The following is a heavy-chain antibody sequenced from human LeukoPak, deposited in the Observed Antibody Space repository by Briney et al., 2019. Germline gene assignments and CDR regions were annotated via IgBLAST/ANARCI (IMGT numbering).Heavy chain of an antibody. D-gene: IGHD1-26*01. V-gene: IGHV1-2*02. CDR3: ARERIVGSTSFDY. Sequence: ASVKVSCKASGYTFTGYYVHWVRQAPGQGLEWMGWINPNSGVTKYAQKFQGRVTMTRDTSISTAYMELSRLRSDDTAVYYYARERIVGSTSFDYWGQGTLVTVSS. CDR1: GYTFTGYY. J-gene: IGHJ4*02. CDR2: INPNSGVT.